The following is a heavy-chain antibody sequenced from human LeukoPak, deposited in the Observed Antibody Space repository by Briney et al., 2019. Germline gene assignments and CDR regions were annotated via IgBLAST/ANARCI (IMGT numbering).Heavy chain of an antibody. V-gene: IGHV4-34*01. J-gene: IGHJ4*02. CDR2: INHSGST. Sequence: PSETLSLTCAVYGGSFSGYYWSWIRQPPGKGLEWIGEINHSGSTNYNPSLKSRVTISVDTSKNQFSLKLSSVTAADTAVYYCARGRTSNYYYSNYFGYWGQGTLVTVSS. CDR1: GGSFSGYY. D-gene: IGHD3-22*01. CDR3: ARGRTSNYYYSNYFGY.